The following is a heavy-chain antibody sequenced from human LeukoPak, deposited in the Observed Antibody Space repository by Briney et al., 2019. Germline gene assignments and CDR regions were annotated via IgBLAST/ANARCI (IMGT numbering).Heavy chain of an antibody. CDR3: ARGSDIAAAVKIYGSEF. J-gene: IGHJ4*02. D-gene: IGHD6-13*01. V-gene: IGHV3-74*01. CDR2: INGDGSST. CDR1: GFTISNFW. Sequence: AGGSLRLSCEASGFTISNFWMHWVRQVPGKGLLWVSRINGDGSSTTYADPVKGRFTISRDNAKNTLYLQMNSLRVEDTAVYYCARGSDIAAAVKIYGSEFWGQGTLVTVSS.